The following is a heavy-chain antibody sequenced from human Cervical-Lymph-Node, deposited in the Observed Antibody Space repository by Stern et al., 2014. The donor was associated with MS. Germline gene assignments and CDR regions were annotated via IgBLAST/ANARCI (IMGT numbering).Heavy chain of an antibody. Sequence: QLQLQESGSGLVKPSQTLSLTCAVSGGSISSGGYYWSWIRQPQGQGLVWIGYIYHSGRTYYNTSLKSRVTILVDKYKNQFSLKLISVTAADTAVYYCARSSTVTPNAFDIWGQGTMVTVSS. V-gene: IGHV4-30-2*01. J-gene: IGHJ3*02. CDR1: GGSISSGGYY. D-gene: IGHD4-17*01. CDR2: IYHSGRT. CDR3: ARSSTVTPNAFDI.